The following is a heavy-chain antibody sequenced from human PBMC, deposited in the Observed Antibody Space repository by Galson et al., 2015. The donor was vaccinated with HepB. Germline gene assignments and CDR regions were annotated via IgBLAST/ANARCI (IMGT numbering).Heavy chain of an antibody. Sequence: SLRLSCAASDFSFSSYAMYWVRQAPGKGLEWVALISYDGSNKYYADSVKGRFTISRDNSENTLFLQMSPVRSDDTAVYYCAREEGLLWFGNYGIDVWGQGTTVTVSS. CDR1: DFSFSSYA. D-gene: IGHD3-10*01. J-gene: IGHJ6*02. CDR2: ISYDGSNK. V-gene: IGHV3-30*04. CDR3: AREEGLLWFGNYGIDV.